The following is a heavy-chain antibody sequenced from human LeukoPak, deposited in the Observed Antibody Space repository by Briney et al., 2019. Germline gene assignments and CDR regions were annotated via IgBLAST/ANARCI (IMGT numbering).Heavy chain of an antibody. V-gene: IGHV3-7*01. J-gene: IGHJ6*03. Sequence: GGSLRLSCAASGLTFSRYWMTWVRQAPGKGLEWVANIKQDGSEKYYVDSVKGRFTISRDNAKNSLYLQMNSLRAEDTAVYFCARDYPTTVTTAVGDYYYYYMDVWGKGTTVTVSS. D-gene: IGHD4-17*01. CDR2: IKQDGSEK. CDR1: GLTFSRYW. CDR3: ARDYPTTVTTAVGDYYYYYMDV.